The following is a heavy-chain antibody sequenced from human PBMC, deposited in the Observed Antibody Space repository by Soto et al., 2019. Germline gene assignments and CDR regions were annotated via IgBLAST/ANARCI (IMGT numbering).Heavy chain of an antibody. V-gene: IGHV4-39*01. CDR3: ARSLITMVRPPSGGYYYMDV. CDR1: GGSISSSSYY. J-gene: IGHJ6*03. D-gene: IGHD3-10*01. Sequence: PSETLCLTCTVSGGSISSSSYYWGWIRQPPGKGLEWIGSIYYSGSTYYNPSLKSRVTISVDTSKYQFSLKLSSVTAADTVVYFCARSLITMVRPPSGGYYYMDVWGKGTTVTVSS. CDR2: IYYSGST.